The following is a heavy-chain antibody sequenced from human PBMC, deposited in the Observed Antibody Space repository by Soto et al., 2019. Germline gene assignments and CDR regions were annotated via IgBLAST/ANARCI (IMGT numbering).Heavy chain of an antibody. Sequence: PGGSLRLSCAASGFTFSSYSRNWVRQAPGKGLEWISYISSMRTIIKYADSVKGRFTISRDNAQNSLFLQMNSLRDEDKAVYYFERDDSGDSAFDMWGQVTMGTVSS. CDR3: ERDDSGDSAFDM. V-gene: IGHV3-48*02. J-gene: IGHJ3*02. D-gene: IGHD2-21*01. CDR1: GFTFSSYS. CDR2: ISSMRTII.